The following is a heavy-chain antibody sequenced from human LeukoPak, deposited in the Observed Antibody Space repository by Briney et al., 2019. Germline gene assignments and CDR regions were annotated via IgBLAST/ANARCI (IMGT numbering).Heavy chain of an antibody. CDR3: VGELLTAAGTIGAFDI. Sequence: TGRSLRLSCAASGFTFSTYGMHWVRQAPGKGLEWVAVIWPNGSNKYPADSVKGRFTISRDNSKSTLFLQMSSLAAEDMAVYYCVGELLTAAGTIGAFDIWGRGTMVTVSS. CDR1: GFTFSTYG. CDR2: IWPNGSNK. J-gene: IGHJ3*02. D-gene: IGHD6-13*01. V-gene: IGHV3-33*01.